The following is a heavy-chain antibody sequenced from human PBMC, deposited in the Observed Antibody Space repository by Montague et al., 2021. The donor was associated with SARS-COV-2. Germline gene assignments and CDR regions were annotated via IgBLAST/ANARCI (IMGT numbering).Heavy chain of an antibody. CDR1: GDSISSSHW. D-gene: IGHD3-9*01. CDR2: IFHSENT. Sequence: SETLSLTCAVSGDSISSSHWWTWVRQSPGKGLEWIGEIFHSENTYYTPSLKSRVIISLDMSKNQFSLTLTSVTAADTAVYYCARDRGAKTYDLLTGYYINYYYGVDVWGPGTPVTVSS. V-gene: IGHV4-4*02. J-gene: IGHJ6*02. CDR3: ARDRGAKTYDLLTGYYINYYYGVDV.